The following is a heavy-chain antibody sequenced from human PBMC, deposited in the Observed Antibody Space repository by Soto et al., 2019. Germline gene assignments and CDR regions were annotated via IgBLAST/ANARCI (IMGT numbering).Heavy chain of an antibody. J-gene: IGHJ6*02. V-gene: IGHV1-3*01. D-gene: IGHD6-19*01. CDR3: AADRYSSGWVNYYYYGMDV. CDR2: INAGNGNT. Sequence: ASVKVSCKASGYTFTSYAMRWVRQAPGQRLEWMGWINAGNGNTKYSQKFQGRVTITRDTSASTAYMELSSLRSEDTAVYYCAADRYSSGWVNYYYYGMDVWGQGTTVTVSS. CDR1: GYTFTSYA.